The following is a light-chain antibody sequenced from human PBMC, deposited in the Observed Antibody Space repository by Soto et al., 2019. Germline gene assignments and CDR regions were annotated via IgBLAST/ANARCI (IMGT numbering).Light chain of an antibody. J-gene: IGLJ1*01. CDR2: EVS. CDR3: SSYTSSSTGV. CDR1: SSDVGGYNY. V-gene: IGLV2-14*01. Sequence: LTQPASVSGSPGQSITISCTGTSSDVGGYNYVSWYQQHSGKAPKLMIYEVSNRPSGVSNRFSGSKSGNTASLTISGLQDEDEADYYCSSYTSSSTGVFGTGTKVTVL.